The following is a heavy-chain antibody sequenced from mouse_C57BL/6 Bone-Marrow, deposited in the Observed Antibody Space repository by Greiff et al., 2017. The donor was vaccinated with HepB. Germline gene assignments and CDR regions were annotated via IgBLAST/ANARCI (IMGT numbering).Heavy chain of an antibody. Sequence: VKVVESGAELVKPGASVKISCKASGYAFSSYWMNWVKQRPGKGLEWIGQIYPGDGDTNYNGKFKGKATLTADKSSSTAYMQLSSLTSEDSAVYFCARESYYYGSSYNYFDYWGQGTTLTVSS. J-gene: IGHJ2*01. CDR2: IYPGDGDT. V-gene: IGHV1-80*01. CDR3: ARESYYYGSSYNYFDY. D-gene: IGHD1-1*01. CDR1: GYAFSSYW.